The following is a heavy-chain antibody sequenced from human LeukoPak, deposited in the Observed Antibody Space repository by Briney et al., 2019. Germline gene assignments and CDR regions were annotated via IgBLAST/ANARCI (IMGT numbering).Heavy chain of an antibody. Sequence: QSGGSLRLSCAASGFTFSNYAMHWVRQAPGKGLYWVAVISYNGSSKYYADSVKGRFTISRDNSKNTVYLQMNSLRAEDTAVYYCASGYCTNDVCYTGGFDYWGQGTLVTVSS. CDR2: ISYNGSSK. J-gene: IGHJ4*02. CDR3: ASGYCTNDVCYTGGFDY. D-gene: IGHD2-8*01. V-gene: IGHV3-30-3*01. CDR1: GFTFSNYA.